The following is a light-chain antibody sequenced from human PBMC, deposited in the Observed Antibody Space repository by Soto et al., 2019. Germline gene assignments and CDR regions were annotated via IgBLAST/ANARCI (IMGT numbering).Light chain of an antibody. V-gene: IGKV3-15*01. J-gene: IGKJ4*01. Sequence: EIVMTQSPATLSVSPGERATLSCRASQTVNSNLAWYQQKPGQVLRLLIHGASTRATDIPDTFSGSGSATEFTLTISSLQSEDSAVYFCQQYNSWPLTFGGGTKVEIK. CDR3: QQYNSWPLT. CDR2: GAS. CDR1: QTVNSN.